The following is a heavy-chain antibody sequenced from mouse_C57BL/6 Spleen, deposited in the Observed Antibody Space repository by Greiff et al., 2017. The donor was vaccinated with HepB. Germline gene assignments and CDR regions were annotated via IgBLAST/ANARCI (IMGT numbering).Heavy chain of an antibody. J-gene: IGHJ2*01. V-gene: IGHV1-82*01. CDR1: GYAFSSSW. CDR3: ARAGLLYFDY. CDR2: IYPGDGDT. D-gene: IGHD2-1*01. Sequence: VQLQESGPELVKPGASVKIPCKASGYAFSSSWMNWVKQRPGKGLEWIGRIYPGDGDTNYNGKFKGKATLTADKSSSTAYMQLSSLTSEDSAVYFCARAGLLYFDYWGQGTTLTVSS.